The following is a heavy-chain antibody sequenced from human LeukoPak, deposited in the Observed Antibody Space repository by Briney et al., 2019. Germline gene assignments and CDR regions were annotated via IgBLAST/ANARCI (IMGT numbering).Heavy chain of an antibody. CDR1: GFTFANYN. V-gene: IGHV3-21*01. CDR2: ISSSSSYI. D-gene: IGHD6-19*01. J-gene: IGHJ3*02. CDR3: ARAFSRIAVAASDAFDI. Sequence: KAGGSLRLSCAAAGFTFANYNMNWVRQAPGKGLEWVSSISSSSSYIYYADSVKGRVTISRDNAKNTLYLQMNSLRAEDTAVYYCARAFSRIAVAASDAFDIWGQGTMVTVSS.